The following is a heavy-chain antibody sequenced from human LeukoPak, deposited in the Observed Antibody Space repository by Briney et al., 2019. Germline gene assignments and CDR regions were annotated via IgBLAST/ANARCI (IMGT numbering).Heavy chain of an antibody. Sequence: PGGSLRLSXAASGFTFSSYAMSWVRQAPGKGLEWVSAIRGSGGSTYYADSVKGRFTISRNNSKNTLYLQMNSLRAEDTAVYYCAKAGGAYYYYYMDVWGKGTTVTVSS. D-gene: IGHD1-26*01. CDR2: IRGSGGST. CDR3: AKAGGAYYYYYMDV. CDR1: GFTFSSYA. V-gene: IGHV3-23*01. J-gene: IGHJ6*03.